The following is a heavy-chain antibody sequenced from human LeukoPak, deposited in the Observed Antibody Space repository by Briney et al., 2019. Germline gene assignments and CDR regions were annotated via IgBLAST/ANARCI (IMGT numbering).Heavy chain of an antibody. CDR2: MNPNSGNT. D-gene: IGHD6-19*01. CDR1: GYTFTSYD. J-gene: IGHJ4*02. Sequence: GASVKVSCKASGYTFTSYDINWVRQATGQGLEWMGWMNPNSGNTGYAQKFQGRVTITRNTSISTAYMELSSLRSEDTAVYYCARDRVDSSGGYHYFDYWGQGTLVTVSS. CDR3: ARDRVDSSGGYHYFDY. V-gene: IGHV1-8*03.